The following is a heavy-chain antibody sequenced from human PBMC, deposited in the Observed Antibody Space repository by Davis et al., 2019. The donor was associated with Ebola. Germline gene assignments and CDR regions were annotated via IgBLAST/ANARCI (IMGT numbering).Heavy chain of an antibody. CDR3: ARDRCSSTSCPLVYYYYYVMDV. Sequence: GESLKISCAASGFTFSSYAMHWVRQAPGKGLEWVAVISYDGSNKYYADSVKGRFTISRDNSKNTLYLQMNSLRAEDTAVYYCARDRCSSTSCPLVYYYYYVMDVWGQGTTVTVSS. D-gene: IGHD2-2*01. CDR2: ISYDGSNK. J-gene: IGHJ6*02. V-gene: IGHV3-30-3*01. CDR1: GFTFSSYA.